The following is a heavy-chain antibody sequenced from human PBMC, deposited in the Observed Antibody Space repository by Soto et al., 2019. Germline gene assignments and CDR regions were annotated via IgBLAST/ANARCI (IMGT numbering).Heavy chain of an antibody. CDR1: GYTFTSYG. CDR3: ARELGGDRGRSWTDSFDI. V-gene: IGHV1-18*04. J-gene: IGHJ3*02. Sequence: QVQLVQSGAEGKKPGASVKVSCKASGYTFTSYGISWVRQAPGQGLEWMGWISAYNGNTNYAQKLQGRVTMTTDTSTSTGYMELRSLRSDDTAVYYCARELGGDRGRSWTDSFDIWGQGTMVTVSS. D-gene: IGHD1-26*01. CDR2: ISAYNGNT.